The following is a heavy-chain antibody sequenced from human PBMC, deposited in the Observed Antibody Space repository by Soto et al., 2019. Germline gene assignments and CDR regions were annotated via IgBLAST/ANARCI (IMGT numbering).Heavy chain of an antibody. Sequence: GGSLRLSCAASGFTFSSYSMNWVRQAPGKGLEWVSSISSSSSYIYYADSVKGRFTISRDNAKNSLYLQMNSLRAEDTAVYYCARDFGGLGARAYYYYGMDVWGQGTTVTVSS. CDR2: ISSSSSYI. CDR3: ARDFGGLGARAYYYYGMDV. CDR1: GFTFSSYS. V-gene: IGHV3-21*01. D-gene: IGHD3-16*01. J-gene: IGHJ6*02.